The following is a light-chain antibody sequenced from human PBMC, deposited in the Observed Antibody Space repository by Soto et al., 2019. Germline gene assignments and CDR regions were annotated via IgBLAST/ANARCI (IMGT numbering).Light chain of an antibody. CDR3: LLYYGGPWV. Sequence: QAVVTQEPSLTVSPGGTVTLTCASSTGAVTSGYNPNWFQQKPGQAPRALICSTSNKHSWTPARFSGSLLGGKAALTLSGVQPEDEAEYYCLLYYGGPWVFGGGTQLTVL. CDR2: STS. J-gene: IGLJ3*02. CDR1: TGAVTSGYN. V-gene: IGLV7-43*01.